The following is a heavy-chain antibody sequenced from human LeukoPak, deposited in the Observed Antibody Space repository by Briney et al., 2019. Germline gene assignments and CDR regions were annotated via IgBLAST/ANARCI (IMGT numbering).Heavy chain of an antibody. J-gene: IGHJ3*02. CDR1: GGSISSYY. Sequence: SETLSLTCTVSGGSISSYYWSWIRQPPGKGLEWIGYIYYSGSTNYNPSLKSRVTISVDTYKNQFSLKLSSVTAADTAVYYCARAIPVNDSSSWYNDAFDICGQGTMVTVSS. D-gene: IGHD6-13*01. CDR3: ARAIPVNDSSSWYNDAFDI. V-gene: IGHV4-59*01. CDR2: IYYSGST.